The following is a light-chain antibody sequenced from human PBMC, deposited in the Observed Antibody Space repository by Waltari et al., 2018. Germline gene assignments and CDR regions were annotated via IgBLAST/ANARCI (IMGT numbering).Light chain of an antibody. CDR3: QQSFASPWT. CDR1: QSIATY. CDR2: GAS. V-gene: IGKV1-39*01. Sequence: DIQLTQSPSSLSASVGDSVTITCRTSQSIATYLSWFQHKPGKAPSLLIYGASTLQSGVPSRFSGSGSGTDFTLTISSLQPEDFAIYYCQQSFASPWTFGLGTRVDIK. J-gene: IGKJ1*01.